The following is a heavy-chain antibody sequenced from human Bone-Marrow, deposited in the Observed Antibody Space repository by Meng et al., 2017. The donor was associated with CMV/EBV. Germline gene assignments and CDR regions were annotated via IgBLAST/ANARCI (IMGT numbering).Heavy chain of an antibody. J-gene: IGHJ4*02. CDR2: ISSSGSTI. D-gene: IGHD2-2*01. V-gene: IGHV3-11*01. CDR1: GFTFSDYY. Sequence: GGSLRLSCAASGFTFSDYYMSWIRQAPGKGLEWVSYISSSGSTIYYADSVKGRFTISRDNAKNSLYLQMNSLRAEDTALYYCARGLVVPAAINYFDYWAQGTLATFSS. CDR3: ARGLVVPAAINYFDY.